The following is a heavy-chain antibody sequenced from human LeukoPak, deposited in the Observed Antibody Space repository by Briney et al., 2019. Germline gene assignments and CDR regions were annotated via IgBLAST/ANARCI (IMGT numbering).Heavy chain of an antibody. CDR2: INPNSGGT. CDR3: ARTTPVLLWFGRQLDY. CDR1: GYTFTGYY. J-gene: IGHJ4*02. Sequence: RASVKVSCKASGYTFTGYYMHWVRQAPGQGLEWMGWINPNSGGTNYAQKFQGRVTMTRDTSISTAYMELSRLRSDDTAVYYCARTTPVLLWFGRQLDYWGQGTLVTVSS. D-gene: IGHD3-10*01. V-gene: IGHV1-2*02.